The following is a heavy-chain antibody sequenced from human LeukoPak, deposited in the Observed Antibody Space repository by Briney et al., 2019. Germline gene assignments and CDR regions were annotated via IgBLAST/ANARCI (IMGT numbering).Heavy chain of an antibody. CDR1: GFTFDDYG. V-gene: IGHV3-20*04. CDR2: INWNGGST. Sequence: PGGSLRLSCAASGFTFDDYGMSWVRQAPGKGLEWVSGINWNGGSTGYADSVKGRFPISRDNAKNSLYLQMNSLRAEDTALYYCARVGHYDSSGYWGYWGQGTLVTVSS. CDR3: ARVGHYDSSGYWGY. J-gene: IGHJ4*02. D-gene: IGHD3-22*01.